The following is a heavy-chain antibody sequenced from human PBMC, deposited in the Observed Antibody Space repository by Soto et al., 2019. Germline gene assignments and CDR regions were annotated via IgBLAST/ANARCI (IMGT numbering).Heavy chain of an antibody. V-gene: IGHV1-46*01. Sequence: QVRLVQSGAEVKAPGASVKVSCKAPGDTFTSYYMHWVRQAPGHGLEWMGVINPNGGSTRFAQKFQGRVTMTSDTSISTAYLELSSLRSEDTAVYFCARGAGDGYYNGMDVWGQGTTVTVSS. J-gene: IGHJ6*02. CDR3: ARGAGDGYYNGMDV. CDR2: INPNGGST. CDR1: GDTFTSYY. D-gene: IGHD3-16*01.